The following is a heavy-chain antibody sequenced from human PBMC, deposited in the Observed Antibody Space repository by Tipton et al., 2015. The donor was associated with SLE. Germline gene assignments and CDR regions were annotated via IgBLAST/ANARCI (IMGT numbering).Heavy chain of an antibody. Sequence: APGKGLEWASSISSSSSYIYYADSVKGRFTISRDNAKNSLYLQMNSLRAEDTAVYYCARDSSSWDYWGQGTLVTVSS. V-gene: IGHV3-21*01. CDR3: ARDSSSWDY. CDR2: ISSSSSYI. D-gene: IGHD6-13*01. J-gene: IGHJ4*02.